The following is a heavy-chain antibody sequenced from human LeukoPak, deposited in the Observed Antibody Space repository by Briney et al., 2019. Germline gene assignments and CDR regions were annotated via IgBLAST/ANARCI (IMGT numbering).Heavy chain of an antibody. CDR1: GFTFSSHA. Sequence: GGSLRLSCAASGFTFSSHAMSWVRQAPGKGLEWVSAISGSGGSTYYAESVKGRFTISRDNSKNTLSLQMNSLRAEDTAVYYCAKPPSLLAAARSGWGQGTLVTVSS. V-gene: IGHV3-23*01. J-gene: IGHJ4*02. D-gene: IGHD6-13*01. CDR2: ISGSGGST. CDR3: AKPPSLLAAARSG.